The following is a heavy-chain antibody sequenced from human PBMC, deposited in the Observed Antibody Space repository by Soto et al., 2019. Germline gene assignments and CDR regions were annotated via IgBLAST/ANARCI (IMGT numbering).Heavy chain of an antibody. CDR1: GFTFGNYL. D-gene: IGHD1-1*01. V-gene: IGHV3-74*01. J-gene: IGHJ4*02. CDR2: ISDYGRI. Sequence: GGSLRLSCAASGFTFGNYLMHWVRQAPGKGLVWVSRISDYGRINYADSVKDRFIISRDDARSELYLQLNDLRVEDTATYYCARGGLEPFDHWGQGALVTSPQ. CDR3: ARGGLEPFDH.